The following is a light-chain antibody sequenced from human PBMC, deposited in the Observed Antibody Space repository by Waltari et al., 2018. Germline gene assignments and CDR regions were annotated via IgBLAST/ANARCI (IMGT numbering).Light chain of an antibody. CDR1: QSVSTS. CDR3: QQRSNWPYT. CDR2: EAS. J-gene: IGKJ2*01. Sequence: EIVLIQSPATLSLSPGDRATLSCRASQSVSTSLAWYQQKPGQVPGLLIYEASNRAPGIPSRFSGSGSATDFTLTISSLEPEDCAVYYCQQRSNWPYTFGQGTKLEIK. V-gene: IGKV3-11*01.